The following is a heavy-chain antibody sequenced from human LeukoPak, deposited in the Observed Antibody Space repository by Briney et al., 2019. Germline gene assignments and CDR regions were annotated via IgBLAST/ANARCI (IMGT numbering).Heavy chain of an antibody. D-gene: IGHD2-21*02. CDR2: ISDSSSYT. V-gene: IGHV3-21*01. J-gene: IGHJ3*02. CDR3: ARRGLPGGTDALDI. CDR1: GFSFSTFR. Sequence: PGESLRLSCAGSGFSFSTFRMDWVRLAPGKGLEWISFISDSSSYTKYADSVKGRFTISRDDAKNSLYLQMTSLRVEDTAVYYCARRGLPGGTDALDIWGQGTMVTVSS.